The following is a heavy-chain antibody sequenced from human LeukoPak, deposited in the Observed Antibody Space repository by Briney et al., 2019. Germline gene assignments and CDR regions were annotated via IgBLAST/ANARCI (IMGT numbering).Heavy chain of an antibody. CDR3: ASGALLAGSYY. CDR2: INHSGST. CDR1: GGSISSSSYY. Sequence: SETLSLTCTVSGGSISSSSYYWSWIRQPPGKGLEWIGEINHSGSTNYNPSLKSRVTISVDTSKNQFSLKLSSVTAADTAVYYCASGALLAGSYYWGQGTLVTVSS. J-gene: IGHJ4*02. D-gene: IGHD3-3*01. V-gene: IGHV4-39*07.